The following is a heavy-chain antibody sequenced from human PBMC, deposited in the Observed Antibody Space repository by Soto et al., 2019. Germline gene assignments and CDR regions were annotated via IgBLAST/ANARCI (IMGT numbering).Heavy chain of an antibody. Sequence: PGGSLRLSCAASGFTFSSYAMSWVRQAPGKGLEWVSAISGSGGSTYYADSVKGRFTISRDNSKNTLYLQMNSLRAEDTAVYYCAKDRLTMVRGAIATEKLFDYWGQGTLVTVSS. V-gene: IGHV3-23*01. CDR1: GFTFSSYA. CDR3: AKDRLTMVRGAIATEKLFDY. CDR2: ISGSGGST. D-gene: IGHD3-10*01. J-gene: IGHJ4*02.